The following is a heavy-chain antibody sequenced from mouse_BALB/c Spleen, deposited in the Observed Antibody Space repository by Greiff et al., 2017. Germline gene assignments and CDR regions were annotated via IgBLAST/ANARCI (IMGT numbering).Heavy chain of an antibody. CDR1: GFTFSSFG. Sequence: EVMLVESGGGLVQPGGSRKLSCAASGFTFSSFGMHWVRQAPEKGLEWVAYISSGSSTIYYADTVKGRFTISRDNPKNTLFLQMTSLRSEDTAMYYCAREHNYERAMDYWGQGTSVTVSS. CDR3: AREHNYERAMDY. D-gene: IGHD1-2*01. J-gene: IGHJ4*01. CDR2: ISSGSSTI. V-gene: IGHV5-17*02.